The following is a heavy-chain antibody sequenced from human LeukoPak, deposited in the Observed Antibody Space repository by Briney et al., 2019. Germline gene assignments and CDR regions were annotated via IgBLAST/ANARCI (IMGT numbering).Heavy chain of an antibody. D-gene: IGHD1-26*01. V-gene: IGHV4-59*01. Sequence: PSETLSLTCAVSAASISGYYWSWVRQPPGKGREWIGSIHFSGSTNYNPSLRRRVTISVDTSKNQLSLKLSSVTAADTAVYYCARDLGGIYFDYWGQGTLVTVSS. CDR2: IHFSGST. CDR1: AASISGYY. J-gene: IGHJ4*02. CDR3: ARDLGGIYFDY.